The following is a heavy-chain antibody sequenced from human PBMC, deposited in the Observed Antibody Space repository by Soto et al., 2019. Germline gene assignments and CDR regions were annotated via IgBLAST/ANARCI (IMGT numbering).Heavy chain of an antibody. J-gene: IGHJ6*03. Sequence: SETLSLTCAVYGGSFSGYQWTWIRQTPEKGLEWIGEINDSGSINYNPSLKSRVTILVDTSKNQFSLRLSSVTAADTAVYYCARGWNYYYYYMDVGGKGTTVTVSS. CDR1: GGSFSGYQ. CDR3: ARGWNYYYYYMDV. CDR2: INDSGSI. D-gene: IGHD1-1*01. V-gene: IGHV4-34*01.